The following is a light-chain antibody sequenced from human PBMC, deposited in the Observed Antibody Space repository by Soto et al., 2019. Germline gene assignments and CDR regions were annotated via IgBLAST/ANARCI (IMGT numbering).Light chain of an antibody. CDR1: QSITTY. V-gene: IGKV1-39*01. CDR3: QQSYSSPWT. CDR2: ATS. J-gene: IGKJ1*01. Sequence: DIQMTQSPSSLSASVGDRVTITCRASQSITTYLNWYQQKPGKAPKFLIYATSSLQSGVPSRFSGSGSGTDFTLTISSLQPDDFVTYYCQQSYSSPWTFGQGTRVEMK.